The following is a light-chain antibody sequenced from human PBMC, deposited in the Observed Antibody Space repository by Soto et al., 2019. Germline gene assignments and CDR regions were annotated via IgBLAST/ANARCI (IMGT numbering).Light chain of an antibody. V-gene: IGLV2-14*01. CDR3: SSFSSRHTYV. CDR2: DDS. CDR1: SSDIGCYNY. J-gene: IGLJ1*01. Sequence: QSALTQPASVSASPGQSTTLTCTGTSSDIGCYNYVSWYQQLTGEAPKLIIYDDSDRPSGVSTRCSGSKSGNTASLTISGLQAEDEGAYYCSSFSSRHTYVFGTGTKVTVL.